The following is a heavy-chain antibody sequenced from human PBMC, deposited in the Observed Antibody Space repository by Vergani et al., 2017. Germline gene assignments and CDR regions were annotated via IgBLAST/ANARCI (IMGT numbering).Heavy chain of an antibody. J-gene: IGHJ4*02. CDR1: GFTFSSYS. V-gene: IGHV3-21*01. Sequence: EVQLVESGGGLVKPGGSLRLSCAASGFTFSSYSMNWVRQAPGKGLEWVSSISSSSSYIYYADSVKGRFTISRDNAKNSLYLQMNSLRAEDTAVYYCASGVGDYYDSSGYYGTLDYWGQRTLVTVSS. CDR3: ASGVGDYYDSSGYYGTLDY. D-gene: IGHD3-22*01. CDR2: ISSSSSYI.